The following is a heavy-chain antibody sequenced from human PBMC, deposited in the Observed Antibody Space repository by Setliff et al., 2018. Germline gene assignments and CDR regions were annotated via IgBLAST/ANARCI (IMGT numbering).Heavy chain of an antibody. CDR1: GYTFTSYG. J-gene: IGHJ6*02. Sequence: ASVKVSCKASGYTFTSYGISWVRQAPGQGLEWMGWISAYNGNTNYAQKLQGRVTMTTDTSTSTAYMELRSLRSDDTAVYYCARDPGLDYYDSSGLLMDVWGQGTTVTVSS. D-gene: IGHD3-22*01. V-gene: IGHV1-18*01. CDR3: ARDPGLDYYDSSGLLMDV. CDR2: ISAYNGNT.